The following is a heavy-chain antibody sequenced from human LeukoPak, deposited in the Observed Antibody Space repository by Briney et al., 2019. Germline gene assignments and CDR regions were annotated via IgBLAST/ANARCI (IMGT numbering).Heavy chain of an antibody. CDR1: GFTFSDYY. Sequence: GGSLRLSCAASGFTFSDYYMSWIRQAPGKGLEWVSYISSSGSTIYYADSVEGRFTISRDNAKNSLYLQMNSLRAEDTAVYYCARVSGSDFWSGYYIGYYYYYMDVWGKGTTVTVSS. CDR3: ARVSGSDFWSGYYIGYYYYYMDV. J-gene: IGHJ6*03. V-gene: IGHV3-11*01. D-gene: IGHD3-3*01. CDR2: ISSSGSTI.